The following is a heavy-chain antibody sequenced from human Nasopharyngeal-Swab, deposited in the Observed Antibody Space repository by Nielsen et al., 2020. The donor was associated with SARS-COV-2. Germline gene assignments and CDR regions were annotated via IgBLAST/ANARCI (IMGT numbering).Heavy chain of an antibody. CDR1: GFTFSSYW. CDR2: IKQDGSEK. CDR3: ASLSSSSWFFDY. D-gene: IGHD6-13*01. Sequence: GESLKISWAASGFTFSSYWMSWVRQAPGKGLEWVANIKQDGSEKYYVDSVKGRFTISRDNAKNSLYLQMNSLRAEDTAAYYCASLSSSSWFFDYWGQGTLVTVSS. J-gene: IGHJ4*02. V-gene: IGHV3-7*01.